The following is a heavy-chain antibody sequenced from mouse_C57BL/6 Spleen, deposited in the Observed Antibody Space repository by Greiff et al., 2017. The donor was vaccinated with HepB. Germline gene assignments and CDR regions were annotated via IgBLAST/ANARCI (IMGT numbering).Heavy chain of an antibody. CDR2: ISSGSSTI. CDR1: GFTFSDYG. J-gene: IGHJ3*01. Sequence: EVQLQQSGGGLVKPGGSLKLSCAASGFTFSDYGMHWVRQAPEKGLEWVAYISSGSSTIYYADTVKGRFTLSRDNATNTRFLQMTSLRSEDTAMYYCAREAPFAYWGQGTLVTVSA. CDR3: AREAPFAY. V-gene: IGHV5-17*01.